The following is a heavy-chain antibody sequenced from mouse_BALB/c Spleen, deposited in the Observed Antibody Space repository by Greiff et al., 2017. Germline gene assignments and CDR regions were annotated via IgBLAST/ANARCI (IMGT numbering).Heavy chain of an antibody. Sequence: QVQLQQPGAELVMPGASVKMSCKASGYTFTDYWMHWVKQRPGQGLEWIGAIDTSDSYTSYNQKFKGKATLTVDESSSTAYMQLSSLTSEDSAVYYCARVYYGNYFAYWGQGTLVTVSA. V-gene: IGHV1-69*01. CDR3: ARVYYGNYFAY. CDR1: GYTFTDYW. D-gene: IGHD2-1*01. J-gene: IGHJ3*01. CDR2: IDTSDSYT.